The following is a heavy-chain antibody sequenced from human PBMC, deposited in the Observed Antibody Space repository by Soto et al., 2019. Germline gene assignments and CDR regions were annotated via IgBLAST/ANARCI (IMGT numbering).Heavy chain of an antibody. D-gene: IGHD5-18*01. Sequence: ASVKVSCKASGVIFRNYFFSWLRRAPGQGLEWMGGVFPIFGTVNYAQKFQGRVTITADESTSTVYMELTSLTSEDTAVYFCARILEFRDGYISHFDYWGQGTLVTVSS. CDR3: ARILEFRDGYISHFDY. V-gene: IGHV1-69*13. J-gene: IGHJ4*02. CDR2: VFPIFGTV. CDR1: GVIFRNYF.